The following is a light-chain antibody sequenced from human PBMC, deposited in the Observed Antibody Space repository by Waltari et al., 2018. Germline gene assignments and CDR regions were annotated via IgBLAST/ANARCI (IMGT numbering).Light chain of an antibody. Sequence: ELVLTKSTGTLSLFPGERATISRSASQSVSRYLAWYQQKPGQAPRLLIYAASTRATGIPDRFSGSRSGTDFSLTISRLEPEDFAVYFCQHHVRLPATFGQGTKVEIK. J-gene: IGKJ1*01. CDR2: AAS. V-gene: IGKV3-20*01. CDR3: QHHVRLPAT. CDR1: QSVSRY.